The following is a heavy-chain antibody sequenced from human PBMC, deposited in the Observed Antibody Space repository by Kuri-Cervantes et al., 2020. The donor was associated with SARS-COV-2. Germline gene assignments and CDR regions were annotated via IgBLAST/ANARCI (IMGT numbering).Heavy chain of an antibody. CDR1: GFTVSSNY. J-gene: IGHJ4*02. CDR2: IYSGGST. D-gene: IGHD2-2*01. Sequence: SCAASGFTVSSNYMSWVRQAPGKGLEWVSVIYSGGSTYYADSVKGRFTISRDNSKNTLYLQMNSLRAEDTAVYYCARVRMPAYYFDYWGQGTLVTVSS. V-gene: IGHV3-53*01. CDR3: ARVRMPAYYFDY.